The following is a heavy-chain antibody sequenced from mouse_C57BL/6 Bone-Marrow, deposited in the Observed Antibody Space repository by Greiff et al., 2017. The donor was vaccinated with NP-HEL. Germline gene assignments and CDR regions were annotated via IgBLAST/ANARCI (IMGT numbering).Heavy chain of an antibody. V-gene: IGHV5-4*01. J-gene: IGHJ3*01. CDR1: GFTFSSYA. CDR2: ISDGGSYT. CDR3: ARDTAQAFAY. D-gene: IGHD3-2*02. Sequence: EVKLVESGGGLVKPGGSLKLSCAASGFTFSSYAMSWVRQTPEKRLEWVATISDGGSYTYYPDNVKGRFTISRDNAKNNLYLQMSHLKSEDTAMYYCARDTAQAFAYWGQGTLVTVSA.